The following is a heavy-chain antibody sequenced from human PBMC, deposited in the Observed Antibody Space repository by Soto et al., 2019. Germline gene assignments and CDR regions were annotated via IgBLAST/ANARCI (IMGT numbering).Heavy chain of an antibody. D-gene: IGHD1-26*01. CDR2: ISYDGRDK. Sequence: GGSLRLSCAASGFTFSSYAMHWVRQAPGTGLEWVAVISYDGRDKYYPDSVKGRFTISRDNSKNTLYLQMNSLRAADTAVYYCARSAGGSYPQYDYWGQGTLVTVSS. J-gene: IGHJ4*02. CDR1: GFTFSSYA. V-gene: IGHV3-30*04. CDR3: ARSAGGSYPQYDY.